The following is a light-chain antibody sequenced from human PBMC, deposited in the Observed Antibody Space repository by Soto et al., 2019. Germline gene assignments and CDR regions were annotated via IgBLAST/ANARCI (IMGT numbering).Light chain of an antibody. V-gene: IGKV1-5*01. CDR1: QSISNR. CDR3: QHYGGMWT. CDR2: DSS. J-gene: IGKJ2*02. Sequence: DIKMYQSPSTLSAYVGDRVTITCRASQSISNRVAWYQQKPGKAPKVLIYDSSYLESGVPSRFSGSGYGTEFILTISSLQPDDFVTYYCQHYGGMWTFGHVT.